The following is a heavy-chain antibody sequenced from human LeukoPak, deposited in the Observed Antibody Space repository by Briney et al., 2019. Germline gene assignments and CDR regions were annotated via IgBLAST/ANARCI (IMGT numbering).Heavy chain of an antibody. CDR2: IYYSGST. D-gene: IGHD3-22*01. CDR1: GDSISSSRSY. Sequence: PSETLSLTCTVSGDSISSSRSYWGWIRQPPGKGLEWIGSIYYSGSTDYSPSLKSRVTISIDTSKNQFSLKLSSVTAADTAVYYCARDYYYDSRGFYPTQSWWGQGTLVTVSS. CDR3: ARDYYYDSRGFYPTQSW. J-gene: IGHJ4*02. V-gene: IGHV4-39*07.